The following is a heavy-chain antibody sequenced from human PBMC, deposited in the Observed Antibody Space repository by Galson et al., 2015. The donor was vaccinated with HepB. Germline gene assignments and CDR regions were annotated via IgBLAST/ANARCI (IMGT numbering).Heavy chain of an antibody. CDR2: IWYDGGKK. CDR3: ARDGEDSGYDLDC. V-gene: IGHV3-33*01. J-gene: IGHJ4*02. CDR1: GFIFSTYG. Sequence: SLRLSCAASGFIFSTYGMHWVRQAPGKGLEWVALIWYDGGKKYYADSVKGRFTNSRDNSKNTLYLQMNSLRAEDTAVYYCARDGEDSGYDLDCWGQGTLVTVSS. D-gene: IGHD5-12*01.